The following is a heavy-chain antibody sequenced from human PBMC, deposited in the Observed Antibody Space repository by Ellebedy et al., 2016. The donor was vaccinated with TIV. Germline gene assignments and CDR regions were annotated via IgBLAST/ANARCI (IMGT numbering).Heavy chain of an antibody. J-gene: IGHJ6*02. CDR2: HT. D-gene: IGHD3-10*01. Sequence: ASVKVSXXASGYSFASYGINWVRQAPGQGLEWLGGHTNYAQGFQGRVRMTTDTSRSTAYMELRSLRSGDTAVYYCARAFMGMFGSGSAMDVWGQGTTVTVSS. V-gene: IGHV1-18*01. CDR3: ARAFMGMFGSGSAMDV. CDR1: GYSFASYG.